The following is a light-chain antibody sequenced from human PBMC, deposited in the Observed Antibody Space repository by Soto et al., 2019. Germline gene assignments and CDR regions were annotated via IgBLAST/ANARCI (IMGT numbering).Light chain of an antibody. Sequence: QSVLTQPPSVSGSPGQSVTISCTGTSTDFVSYNRVSWYQQPPGTAPKLMIYEVSKRPSGVPDRFSGSKSGNTASLTISGLQAADEADYYCSSYTSSSTPYVFGTGTKVTVL. V-gene: IGLV2-18*02. CDR2: EVS. J-gene: IGLJ1*01. CDR3: SSYTSSSTPYV. CDR1: STDFVSYNR.